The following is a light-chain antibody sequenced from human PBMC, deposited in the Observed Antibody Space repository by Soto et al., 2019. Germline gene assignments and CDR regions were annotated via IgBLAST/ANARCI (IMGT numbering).Light chain of an antibody. CDR3: SSYTSSSTDVV. CDR1: SSDVGGYNY. CDR2: EVS. V-gene: IGLV2-14*01. Sequence: QSALTQPASVSGSPGQSITISCTGTSSDVGGYNYVSWYQQHPGKAPKLMIYEVSNRPSGVSNRFSGSKSGNTASLTISGLQAEDEADYSCSSYTSSSTDVVFGGGTQLTVL. J-gene: IGLJ2*01.